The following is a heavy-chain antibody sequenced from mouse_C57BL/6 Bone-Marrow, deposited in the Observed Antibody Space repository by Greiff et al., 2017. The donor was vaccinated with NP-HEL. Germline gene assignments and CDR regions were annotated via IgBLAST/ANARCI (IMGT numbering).Heavy chain of an antibody. CDR1: GFSLTSYA. CDR2: IWTGGGT. CDR3: ARVYYGDDMDN. J-gene: IGHJ4*01. D-gene: IGHD1-1*01. Sequence: QVQLKESGPGLVAPSQSLSITCTVSGFSLTSYAISWVRQPPGKGLEWFGVIWTGGGTNYNSALKSRLSISKDNSKSQVFLKMNSLQTDDTARYYCARVYYGDDMDNGGQGTAVTVSS. V-gene: IGHV2-9-1*01.